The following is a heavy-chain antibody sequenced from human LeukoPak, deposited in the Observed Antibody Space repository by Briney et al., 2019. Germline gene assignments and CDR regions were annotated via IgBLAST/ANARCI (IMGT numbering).Heavy chain of an antibody. J-gene: IGHJ4*02. V-gene: IGHV3-30*02. D-gene: IGHD6-13*01. Sequence: GGSLRLSCAASGFTFSFYAMHWVRQAPGKGLEWVAFIRYDGSQKYYADSVRGRFTISRDNSKNTLYLQMNLRVDDTAVYYCAKSYRSGWYRGVIDYWGQGTLVTVSS. CDR2: IRYDGSQK. CDR1: GFTFSFYA. CDR3: AKSYRSGWYRGVIDY.